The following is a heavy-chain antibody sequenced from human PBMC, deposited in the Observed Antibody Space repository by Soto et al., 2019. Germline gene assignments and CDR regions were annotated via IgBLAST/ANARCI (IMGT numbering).Heavy chain of an antibody. CDR3: ARGRDNFDY. CDR2: IYYSGST. J-gene: IGHJ4*02. V-gene: IGHV4-59*01. Sequence: TLSLTCTVSGGSISSYYWSWIRQPPGKGLEWIGYIYYSGSTNYNPSLKSRVTISVDTSKNQFSLKLSSVTAADTAVYYCARGRDNFDYWGQGTLVTVSS. CDR1: GGSISSYY.